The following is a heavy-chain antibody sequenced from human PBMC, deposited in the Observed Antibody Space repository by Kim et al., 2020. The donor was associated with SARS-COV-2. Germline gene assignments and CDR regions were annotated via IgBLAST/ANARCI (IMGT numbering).Heavy chain of an antibody. J-gene: IGHJ5*02. D-gene: IGHD3-22*01. V-gene: IGHV4-34*01. CDR1: GGSFSGYY. CDR3: ARGHRRLDSSGYLGHWFDP. CDR2: INHSGST. Sequence: SETLSLTCAVYGGSFSGYYWSWIRQPPGKGLEWIGEINHSGSTNYNPSLKSRVTISVDTSKNQFSLKLSSVTAADTAVYYCARGHRRLDSSGYLGHWFDPWGQGTLVTVSS.